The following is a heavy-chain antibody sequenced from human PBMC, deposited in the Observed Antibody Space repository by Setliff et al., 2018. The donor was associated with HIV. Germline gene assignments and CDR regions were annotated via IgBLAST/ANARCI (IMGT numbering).Heavy chain of an antibody. CDR2: MNDSGNS. D-gene: IGHD2-8*01. CDR3: ATGLIMAPDY. J-gene: IGHJ4*02. CDR1: GESFSGYY. V-gene: IGHV4-34*01. Sequence: PSETLSLTCAVYGESFSGYYWSWIRQSPGKGLEWIGEMNDSGNSNYNPSLKSRVTISLDTSKNQFSLILDSVTAADTALYYCATGLIMAPDYWGQGSLVTVSS.